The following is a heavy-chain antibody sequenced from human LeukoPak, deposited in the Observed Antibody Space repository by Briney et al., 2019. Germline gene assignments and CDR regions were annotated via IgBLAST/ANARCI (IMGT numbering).Heavy chain of an antibody. J-gene: IGHJ5*02. Sequence: SETLSLTCTVSGGSISSYYWSWIRQPAGKGLEWIGRIYTSGSTNYNPSLKSRVTMSVDTSKNQFSLNLSSVTAADTAIYYCAKGAGGFSYYNWFDPWGQGTLVTVSS. CDR1: GGSISSYY. CDR3: AKGAGGFSYYNWFDP. V-gene: IGHV4-4*07. D-gene: IGHD5-18*01. CDR2: IYTSGST.